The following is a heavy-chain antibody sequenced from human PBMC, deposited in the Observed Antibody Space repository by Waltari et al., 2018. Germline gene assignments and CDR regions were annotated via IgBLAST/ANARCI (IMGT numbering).Heavy chain of an antibody. CDR1: GATFSTYA. Sequence: QVQLVQSGAEVKRPGSSVKVSCTASGATFSTYAISWVRQAPGQGLEWMGGIIPIFGTANYAQKFQGRVTITADKSTSTAYMELSSLRSEDTAVYYCARGDSSGYTDYWGQGTLVTVSS. CDR3: ARGDSSGYTDY. D-gene: IGHD3-22*01. CDR2: IIPIFGTA. J-gene: IGHJ4*02. V-gene: IGHV1-69*14.